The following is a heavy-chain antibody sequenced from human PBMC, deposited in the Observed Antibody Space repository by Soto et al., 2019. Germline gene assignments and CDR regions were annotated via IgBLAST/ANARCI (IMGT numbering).Heavy chain of an antibody. CDR3: AHTVAGTSGRDLDY. D-gene: IGHD3-10*01. CDR2: IYWDDDK. CDR1: GFSLTTSGEA. J-gene: IGHJ4*02. V-gene: IGHV2-5*02. Sequence: QITLRESGPALVKPTQTLTLTCTFSGFSLTTSGEAVAWIRQPPGKALEWLGIIYWDDDKRDSPSLSNRITFPKDTSKNHVFLSMADVDPSDPATYYCAHTVAGTSGRDLDYWGQGPRVTVSS.